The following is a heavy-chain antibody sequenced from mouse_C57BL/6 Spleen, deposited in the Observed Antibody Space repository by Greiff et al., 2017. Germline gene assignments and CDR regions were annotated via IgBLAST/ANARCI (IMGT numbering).Heavy chain of an antibody. D-gene: IGHD1-1*01. Sequence: EVKVEESGGGLVQPGGSMKLSCVASGFTFSNYWMNWVRQSPEKGLEWVAQIRLKSDNYATHYAESVKGRFTISRDDSKSSVSLQMISLRAEDTSIFYCYYYGGSYGDWYFDVWGTETTVTIAS. J-gene: IGHJ1*03. CDR1: GFTFSNYW. CDR2: IRLKSDNYAT. CDR3: YYYGGSYGDWYFDV. V-gene: IGHV6-3*01.